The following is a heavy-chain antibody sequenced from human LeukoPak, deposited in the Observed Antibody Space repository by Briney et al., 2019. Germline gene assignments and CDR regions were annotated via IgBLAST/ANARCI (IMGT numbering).Heavy chain of an antibody. D-gene: IGHD3-3*01. Sequence: GGSLRLSCAASGFTLSSSWMSWVRQAPGKGLAWVANINHDGSEEYYLDAVKGRFTISRDNAKNSLYLQMNSLRAEDTAVYYCVRLSYDFWTGYYSFDYWGQGTLVTVSS. CDR3: VRLSYDFWTGYYSFDY. CDR1: GFTLSSSW. CDR2: INHDGSEE. V-gene: IGHV3-7*01. J-gene: IGHJ4*02.